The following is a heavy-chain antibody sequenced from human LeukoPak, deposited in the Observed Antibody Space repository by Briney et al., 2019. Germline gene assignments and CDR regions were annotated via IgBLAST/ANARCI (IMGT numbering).Heavy chain of an antibody. CDR3: ARVSDGRAFDY. J-gene: IGHJ4*02. V-gene: IGHV4-39*06. Sequence: SETLSLTCTVSGGSITSANYYWACIRQPPGKGLEWIGSIYYTGGTYYNPSLKSRVTISVDTSKNQFPLNLSSVTAADTAVYYCARVSDGRAFDYWGQGTLVTLSS. CDR1: GGSITSANYY. D-gene: IGHD1-26*01. CDR2: IYYTGGT.